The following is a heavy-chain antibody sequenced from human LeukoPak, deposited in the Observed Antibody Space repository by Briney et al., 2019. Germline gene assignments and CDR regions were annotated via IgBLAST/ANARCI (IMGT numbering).Heavy chain of an antibody. V-gene: IGHV1-2*02. CDR1: GYTFTTYY. J-gene: IGHJ4*02. CDR3: ARGKSSGRFDY. D-gene: IGHD6-19*01. CDR2: INPNSGGT. Sequence: ASVKVSCKASGYTFTTYYMHWVRQAPGQGLEWMGWINPNSGGTDYAQNFQGRVTMTRDTSFSTAYMELSRLRSDDTAVYYCARGKSSGRFDYWGQGTLVTVSS.